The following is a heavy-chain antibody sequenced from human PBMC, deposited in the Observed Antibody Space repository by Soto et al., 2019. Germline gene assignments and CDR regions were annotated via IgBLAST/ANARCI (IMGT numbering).Heavy chain of an antibody. CDR3: ARFAYYDSSDYLAFGPK. V-gene: IGHV4-34*01. CDR1: GGSFSGYY. Sequence: SEXLSLTCGVYGGSFSGYYWTWIRQPPGKGLEWIGEINHSGSTNYNPSLKSRVTISVDRSKNHFSLMLNSVTAADTAVYYCARFAYYDSSDYLAFGPKWGQGTLLTVSS. J-gene: IGHJ4*02. CDR2: INHSGST. D-gene: IGHD3-22*01.